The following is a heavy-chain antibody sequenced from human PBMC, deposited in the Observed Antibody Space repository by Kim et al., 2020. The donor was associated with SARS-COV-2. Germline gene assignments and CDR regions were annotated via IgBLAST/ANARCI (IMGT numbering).Heavy chain of an antibody. Sequence: YAHSVTCRFTLSRDNAQYSLFLHMNSLSAEDTALYYCAKEGDSSGYYLDYWGQGTLVTVSS. J-gene: IGHJ4*02. V-gene: IGHV3-9*01. D-gene: IGHD3-22*01. CDR3: AKEGDSSGYYLDY.